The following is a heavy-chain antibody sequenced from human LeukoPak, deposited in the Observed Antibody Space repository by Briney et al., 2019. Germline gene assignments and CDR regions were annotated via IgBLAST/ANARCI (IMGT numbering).Heavy chain of an antibody. CDR3: AKEGGSSFTAHWDY. CDR2: VSSDGNTK. V-gene: IGHV3-30*18. CDR1: GFTFSSYG. J-gene: IGHJ4*02. D-gene: IGHD3-10*01. Sequence: PGRSLRLSCAASGFTFSSYGMHWVRQAPGKGLEWVAVVSSDGNTKYYADSVKGRFTISRDNSKNIVYLQMNSGRAEDTAVYYCAKEGGSSFTAHWDYWGQGTLVTVSS.